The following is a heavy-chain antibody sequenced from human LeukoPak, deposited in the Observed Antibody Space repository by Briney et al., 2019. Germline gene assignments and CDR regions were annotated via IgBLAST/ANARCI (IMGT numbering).Heavy chain of an antibody. J-gene: IGHJ4*02. Sequence: SETPSLTCAVYGGSFSNYYWSWIRQPPGKGLEWIGEINHSGSTNYNPSLKSRVTISVDTSKNQFSLKLSSVTAADTAVYYCAIWPFRGVLYWGQGTLVTVSS. CDR2: INHSGST. CDR3: AIWPFRGVLY. D-gene: IGHD3-10*01. CDR1: GGSFSNYY. V-gene: IGHV4-34*01.